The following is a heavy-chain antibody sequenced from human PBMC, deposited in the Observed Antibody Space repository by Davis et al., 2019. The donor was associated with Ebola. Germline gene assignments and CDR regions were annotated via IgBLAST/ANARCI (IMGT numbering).Heavy chain of an antibody. D-gene: IGHD6-13*01. V-gene: IGHV3-11*01. CDR1: GFTFSDYY. Sequence: GESLKISCAASGFTFSDYYMSWIRQAPGKGLEWVSYISSSGSTIYYADSVKGRFTISRDNAKNSLYLQMNSLRAEDTAVYYCAKEPHRIAAAERVDYWGQGTLVTVSS. CDR2: ISSSGSTI. CDR3: AKEPHRIAAAERVDY. J-gene: IGHJ4*02.